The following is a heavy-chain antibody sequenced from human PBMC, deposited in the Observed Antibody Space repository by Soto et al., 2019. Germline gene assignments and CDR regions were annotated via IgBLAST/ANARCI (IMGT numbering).Heavy chain of an antibody. CDR3: AGSENRGVSFDY. Sequence: QVHLQESGPGLVKPSETLSLTCTVSGVPISSYFWSWIRQPPGKGLDWIGSTYYTADTKYSPYLESRATISADPGKKQFSLRLSSVTAADPALYYCAGSENRGVSFDYWGQGALVIVSS. V-gene: IGHV4-59*01. J-gene: IGHJ4*02. CDR1: GVPISSYF. D-gene: IGHD3-10*01. CDR2: TYYTADT.